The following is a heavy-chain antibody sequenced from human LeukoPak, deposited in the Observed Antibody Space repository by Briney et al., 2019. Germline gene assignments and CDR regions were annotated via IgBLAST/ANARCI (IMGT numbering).Heavy chain of an antibody. D-gene: IGHD2-2*01. CDR2: INDVGR. V-gene: IGHV3-23*01. CDR1: RLILSQCA. CDR3: AKVNCSCGEHS. J-gene: IGHJ4*02. Sequence: GGALRLSRVATRLILSQCAWRSVGPAAGRGRAGVSAINDVGRWYAESLRGRFAISSDCSKNTLDLQMNSLEAEETAVYYCAKVNCSCGEHSWGQGTLVTVSS.